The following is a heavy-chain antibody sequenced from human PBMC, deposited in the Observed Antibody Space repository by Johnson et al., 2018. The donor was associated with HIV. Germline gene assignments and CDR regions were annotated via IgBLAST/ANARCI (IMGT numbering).Heavy chain of an antibody. CDR2: VKSKTDGGTT. D-gene: IGHD3-3*02. Sequence: VQLVESGGGLLKPGGSLRLSCAASGFTFTNAWMTWIRQAPGKGLEWVGRVKSKTDGGTTDYAAPVKGRFTISRDDSKNTLYLQMNSLRAEDTAVYYCTTGLRIVEVVPLDGFDIWGQGTVITVPS. CDR3: TTGLRIVEVVPLDGFDI. V-gene: IGHV3-15*01. CDR1: GFTFTNAW. J-gene: IGHJ3*02.